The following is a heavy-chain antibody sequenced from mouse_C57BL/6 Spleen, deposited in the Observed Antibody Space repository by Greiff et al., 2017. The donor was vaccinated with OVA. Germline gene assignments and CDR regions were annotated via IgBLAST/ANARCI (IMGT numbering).Heavy chain of an antibody. V-gene: IGHV2-9-1*01. CDR1: GFSLTSYA. Sequence: VKLMESGPGLVAPSQSLSITCTVSGFSLTSYAISWVRQPPGKGLEWLGVIWTGGGTNYNSALKSRLSISKDNSKSQVFLKMNSLQTDDTARYYCARYDGYSYYYAMDYWGQGTSVTVSS. CDR2: IWTGGGT. J-gene: IGHJ4*01. CDR3: ARYDGYSYYYAMDY. D-gene: IGHD2-3*01.